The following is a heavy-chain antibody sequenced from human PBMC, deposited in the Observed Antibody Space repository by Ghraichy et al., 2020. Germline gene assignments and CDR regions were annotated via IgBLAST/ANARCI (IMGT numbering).Heavy chain of an antibody. J-gene: IGHJ3*02. D-gene: IGHD4-23*01. CDR3: ARRSLRGSWELPGHYDAFDI. CDR2: IYYSGST. V-gene: IGHV4-59*08. CDR1: GGSISSYY. Sequence: SETLSLTCTVSGGSISSYYWSWIRQPPGKGLEWIGYIYYSGSTNYNPSLKSRVTISVDTSKNQFSLKLSSVTAADTAVYYCARRSLRGSWELPGHYDAFDIWGQGTMVTVSS.